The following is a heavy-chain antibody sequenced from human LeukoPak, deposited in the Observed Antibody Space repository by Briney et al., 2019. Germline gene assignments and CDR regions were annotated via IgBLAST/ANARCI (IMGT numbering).Heavy chain of an antibody. D-gene: IGHD3-22*01. CDR1: GDSISSGGYS. J-gene: IGHJ5*02. V-gene: IGHV4-30-2*01. CDR3: ARSPLAFYDSSGYPRVWFDP. CDR2: ISQSGNI. Sequence: SETLSLTCAVSGDSISSGGYSWSWIRQPPGKGLEWIGYIYHIGYISQSGNIYQNPSLKSRVTISLDTSRNQFSLKLSSVTAADTAVYYCARSPLAFYDSSGYPRVWFDPWGQGTLVTVSS.